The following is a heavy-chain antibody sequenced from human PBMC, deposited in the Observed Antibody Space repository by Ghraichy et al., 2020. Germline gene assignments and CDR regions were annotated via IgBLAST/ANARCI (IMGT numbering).Heavy chain of an antibody. CDR1: GGSITNSSSF. CDR3: ARDLVVVILPDQPDRQPQYNFYGMDV. D-gene: IGHD2-2*01. V-gene: IGHV4-39*07. J-gene: IGHJ6*02. CDR2: VYYVGST. Sequence: SETLSLTCTVSGGSITNSSSFWGWIRQPPGKGLEWVGSVYYVGSTHYSPALKSRVTIEVDTSKDQFSLKMNSVTAADTAMYFCARDLVVVILPDQPDRQPQYNFYGMDVWGQGTTVTISS.